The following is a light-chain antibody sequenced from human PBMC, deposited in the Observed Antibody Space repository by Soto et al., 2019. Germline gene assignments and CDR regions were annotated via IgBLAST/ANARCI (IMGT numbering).Light chain of an antibody. CDR3: ATWDDSLTGFV. Sequence: QAVVTQPPSTSGTPGQRVTISCSGSSSNLGSNSVNWFQQLPGKAPKPLIYSNNQRPSGVPDHFSASKSGTSASLAISGLQSEDEADYYCATWDDSLTGFVFGTGTKVTVL. V-gene: IGLV1-44*01. CDR2: SNN. J-gene: IGLJ1*01. CDR1: SSNLGSNS.